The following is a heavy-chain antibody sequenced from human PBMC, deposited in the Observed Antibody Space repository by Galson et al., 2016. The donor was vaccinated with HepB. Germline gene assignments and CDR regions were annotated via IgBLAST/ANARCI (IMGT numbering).Heavy chain of an antibody. CDR2: ISSDGSST. CDR1: GFTFSRYT. Sequence: SLRLSCAASGFTFSRYTMNWVRQAPGKGLVWVSRISSDGSSTSYADFVKGRFTISRDNAKNTLYLQMNSLRAEDTALYYCAALPMVWGQGSLVTVSS. V-gene: IGHV3-74*01. J-gene: IGHJ4*02. D-gene: IGHD2-8*01. CDR3: AALPMV.